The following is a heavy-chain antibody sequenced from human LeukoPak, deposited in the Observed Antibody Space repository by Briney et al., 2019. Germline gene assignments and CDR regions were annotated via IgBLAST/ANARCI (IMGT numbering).Heavy chain of an antibody. CDR1: GGSISSYY. D-gene: IGHD6-13*01. Sequence: SETLSLTCTVSGGSISSYYWSWIRQPAGKGLEWVGRIYSSGSTNYNPSLKSRVTISVDTSKNQFSLKLSSVTAADTAVYYCARETAAGTLDYWGQGTLVTVSS. CDR3: ARETAAGTLDY. V-gene: IGHV4-4*07. CDR2: IYSSGST. J-gene: IGHJ4*02.